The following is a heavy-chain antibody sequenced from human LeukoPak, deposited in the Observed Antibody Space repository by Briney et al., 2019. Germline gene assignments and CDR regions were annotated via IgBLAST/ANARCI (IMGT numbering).Heavy chain of an antibody. CDR3: ARDPDYAGDSWASFDF. D-gene: IGHD4-23*01. Sequence: GGSLRLSCAASGFSFRSHAMHWVRQAPGKGLEWVAFISYDGTIKHYTDALKGRFTISRDNSQGTLYLQMNSLRAEDTAVYYCARDPDYAGDSWASFDFWGQGTLVIVSS. V-gene: IGHV3-30*10. CDR2: ISYDGTIK. CDR1: GFSFRSHA. J-gene: IGHJ4*02.